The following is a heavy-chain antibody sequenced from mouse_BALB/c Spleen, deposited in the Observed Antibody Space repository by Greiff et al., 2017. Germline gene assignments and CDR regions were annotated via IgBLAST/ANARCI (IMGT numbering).Heavy chain of an antibody. CDR1: GFSLTSYG. V-gene: IGHV2-5-1*01. CDR3: AKKRDYVAMDY. Sequence: VKLVESGPSLVQPSQSLSITCTVSGFSLTSYGVHWVRQSPGKGLEWLGVIWRGGSTDYNAAFMSRLSITKDNSKSQVFFKMNSLQADDTAIYYCAKKRDYVAMDYWGQGTSVTVSS. CDR2: IWRGGST. J-gene: IGHJ4*01.